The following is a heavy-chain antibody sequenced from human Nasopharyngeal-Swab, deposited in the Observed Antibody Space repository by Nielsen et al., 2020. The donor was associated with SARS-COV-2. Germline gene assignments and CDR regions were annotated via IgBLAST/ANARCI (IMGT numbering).Heavy chain of an antibody. CDR2: ISGSGGST. J-gene: IGHJ6*02. V-gene: IGHV3-23*01. Sequence: GESLKISCAASGFTFSSYAMSWVRQAPGKGLEWVSAISGSGGSTYYTDSVKGRFTIPRDNSKNTLYLQMNSLRAEDTAVYYCAKAPAAYYDTLIGYYYYGMDVWGQGTTVTVSS. CDR3: AKAPAAYYDTLIGYYYYGMDV. CDR1: GFTFSSYA. D-gene: IGHD3-9*01.